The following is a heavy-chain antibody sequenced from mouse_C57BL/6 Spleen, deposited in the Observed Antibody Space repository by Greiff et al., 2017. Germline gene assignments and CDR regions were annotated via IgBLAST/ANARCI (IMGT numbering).Heavy chain of an antibody. D-gene: IGHD3-1*01. CDR3: ATSGAGYYFDY. Sequence: QVQLQQPGAELVKPGASVKLSCKASGYTFTSYWMHWVKQRPGRGLEWIGRIDPHSGGTKYNEKFKSKATLTVDKPSSTAYMPLSSLTSEDSAVYYCATSGAGYYFDYWGQGTTLTVAS. J-gene: IGHJ2*01. V-gene: IGHV1-72*01. CDR2: IDPHSGGT. CDR1: GYTFTSYW.